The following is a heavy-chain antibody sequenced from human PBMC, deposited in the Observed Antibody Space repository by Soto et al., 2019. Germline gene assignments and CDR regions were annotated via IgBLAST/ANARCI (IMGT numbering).Heavy chain of an antibody. D-gene: IGHD6-13*01. Sequence: QLQLQESGPGLVKPSETLSLTCTVSGGSISSSSYYWGWIRQPPGKGLEWIGSIYYSGSTYYNPSLKSRVTISVDTSKNQFSLKLSSVTAADTAVYYCARRRRIAAAGGFDYWGQGTLVTVSS. CDR2: IYYSGST. CDR1: GGSISSSSYY. J-gene: IGHJ4*02. CDR3: ARRRRIAAAGGFDY. V-gene: IGHV4-39*01.